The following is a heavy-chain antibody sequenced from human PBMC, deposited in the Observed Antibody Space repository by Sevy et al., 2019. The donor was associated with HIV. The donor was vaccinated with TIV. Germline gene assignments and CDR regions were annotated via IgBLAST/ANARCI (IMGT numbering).Heavy chain of an antibody. Sequence: GGSLRLSCAASGFTFSGSAMHWVRQASGKGLEWVGRIRSKANSYATAYAVSVKGRFTISRDDSKNTAYLQMNSLKTEDTAVYYCTRLPLSCSGGSCHGTWGQGTLVTVSS. J-gene: IGHJ5*02. CDR1: GFTFSGSA. CDR3: TRLPLSCSGGSCHGT. D-gene: IGHD2-15*01. V-gene: IGHV3-73*01. CDR2: IRSKANSYAT.